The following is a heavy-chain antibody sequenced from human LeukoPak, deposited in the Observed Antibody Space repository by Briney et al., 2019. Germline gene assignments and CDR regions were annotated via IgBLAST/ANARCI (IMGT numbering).Heavy chain of an antibody. Sequence: GGSLRLSCAASGFTFSSYGMHWVRQAPGKGLEWVAVISYDGSNKYYADSVKGRFTISRDNSKNTLYLQMNSLRAEDTAVYYCARALWFGETFPAYWGQGTLVTVSS. CDR2: ISYDGSNK. CDR1: GFTFSSYG. V-gene: IGHV3-30*03. CDR3: ARALWFGETFPAY. J-gene: IGHJ4*02. D-gene: IGHD3-10*01.